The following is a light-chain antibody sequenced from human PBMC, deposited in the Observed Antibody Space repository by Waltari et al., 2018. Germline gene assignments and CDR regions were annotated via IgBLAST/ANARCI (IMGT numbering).Light chain of an antibody. CDR3: CSYAGSSTVV. V-gene: IGLV2-23*02. J-gene: IGLJ2*01. CDR1: SSDVGTYNL. CDR2: EVS. Sequence: QSALTQPASVSGSPGQSITISCTGTSSDVGTYNLVSLYQHHPGKAPKLMIYEVSKPPSGVSYRFSGSKSGNTASLTISGLQTDDEADYYCCSYAGSSTVVFGGGTKLTVL.